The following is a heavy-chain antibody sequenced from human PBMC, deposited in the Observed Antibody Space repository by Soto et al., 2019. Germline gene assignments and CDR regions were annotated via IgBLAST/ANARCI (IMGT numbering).Heavy chain of an antibody. CDR2: IYPGDSDT. Sequence: PGESLKISCKGSGYSFTSYWIGRVRQMPGKGLEWVGIIYPGDSDTRYSPSFQGQVTISADKSISTAYLQWSSLKASDTAMYYCARQDDSSGYYRFDYWGQGTLVTVSS. D-gene: IGHD3-22*01. CDR1: GYSFTSYW. V-gene: IGHV5-51*01. CDR3: ARQDDSSGYYRFDY. J-gene: IGHJ4*02.